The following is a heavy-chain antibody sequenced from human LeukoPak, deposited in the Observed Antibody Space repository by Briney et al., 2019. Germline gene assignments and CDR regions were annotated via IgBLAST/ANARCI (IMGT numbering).Heavy chain of an antibody. D-gene: IGHD5-18*01. CDR2: IIPIFGTA. V-gene: IGHV1-69*05. J-gene: IGHJ4*02. Sequence: SVKVSCKASGGTFSSYAISWVRQAPGQGLEWMGGIIPIFGTANYAQKFQGRVTITTDESTSTAYMELSSLRSEDTAVYYCARGGYSYGRGADYWGQGTLVTVSS. CDR3: ARGGYSYGRGADY. CDR1: GGTFSSYA.